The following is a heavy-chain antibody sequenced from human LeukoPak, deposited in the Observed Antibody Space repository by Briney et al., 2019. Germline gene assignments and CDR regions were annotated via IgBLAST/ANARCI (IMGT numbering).Heavy chain of an antibody. CDR2: IYYSGST. Sequence: PSETLSPTCTVSGGSINSSSYYWGWIRQPPGKGLEWIGSIYYSGSTYYNPSLKSRVTISVDTSKNQFSLKLSSVTAADTAVYYCARHGSGSQNRPLDYWGQGTLVTVSS. CDR3: ARHGSGSQNRPLDY. D-gene: IGHD3-10*01. J-gene: IGHJ4*02. V-gene: IGHV4-39*01. CDR1: GGSINSSSYY.